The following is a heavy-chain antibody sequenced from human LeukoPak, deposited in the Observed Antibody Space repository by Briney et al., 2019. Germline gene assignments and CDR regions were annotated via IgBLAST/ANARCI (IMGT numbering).Heavy chain of an antibody. V-gene: IGHV3-74*01. CDR1: GFTFSSYW. J-gene: IGHJ4*02. Sequence: GGSLRLSCAASGFTFSSYWMHWVRQAPGKGLVWVSRITSDGSSTSYADSVKGRFTISRDNAKNTLYLQMNSLRAEDTAVYYCAREVCSGGSCYFDYWGQGTLVTVSS. D-gene: IGHD2-15*01. CDR2: ITSDGSST. CDR3: AREVCSGGSCYFDY.